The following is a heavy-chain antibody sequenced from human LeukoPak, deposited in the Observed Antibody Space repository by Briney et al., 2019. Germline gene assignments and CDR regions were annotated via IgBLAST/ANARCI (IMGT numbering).Heavy chain of an antibody. J-gene: IGHJ3*02. CDR2: IIPIFGTA. CDR3: ARVPPEKVGRYFDWLTSGFDI. V-gene: IGHV1-69*13. CDR1: GGTFSSYA. Sequence: ASVKVSCKASGGTFSSYAISWVRQAPGQGLEWMGGIIPIFGTANYAQKFQGRVTITADESTSTAYMELSSLRSEDTAVYYCARVPPEKVGRYFDWLTSGFDIWGQGTMVTVSS. D-gene: IGHD3-9*01.